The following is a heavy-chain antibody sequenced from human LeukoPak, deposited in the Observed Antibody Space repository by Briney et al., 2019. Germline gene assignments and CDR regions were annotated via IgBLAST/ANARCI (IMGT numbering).Heavy chain of an antibody. D-gene: IGHD5-18*01. CDR2: IYHSGST. CDR3: ASLIRGYKYGYIDY. Sequence: SETLSLTCTVSGGSISSTSYYWGWIRQPPGKGLEWIGNIYHSGSTYYNPSLKSRVTMSLDTSKHQFSLKLSSVTAADTAVYYCASLIRGYKYGYIDYWGQGTLVTVSS. V-gene: IGHV4-39*07. J-gene: IGHJ4*02. CDR1: GGSISSTSYY.